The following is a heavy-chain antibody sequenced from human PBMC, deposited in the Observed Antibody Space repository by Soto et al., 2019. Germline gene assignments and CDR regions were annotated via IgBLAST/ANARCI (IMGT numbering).Heavy chain of an antibody. J-gene: IGHJ5*02. CDR3: ARVFSDSSSFFDP. Sequence: QVQLQESGPGLVKPSQTLSRTCTVSGGSISSGGYYWSSIRQHPGKGLEWIGYIYYSGSTYYNPSLKSRVTISLDTSKNQFSLKLSSVTAADTAVYYCARVFSDSSSFFDPWGQGTLVTVSS. CDR2: IYYSGST. D-gene: IGHD6-13*01. CDR1: GGSISSGGYY. V-gene: IGHV4-31*03.